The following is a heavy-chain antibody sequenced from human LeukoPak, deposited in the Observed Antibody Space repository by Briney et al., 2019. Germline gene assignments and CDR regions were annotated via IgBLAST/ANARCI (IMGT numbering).Heavy chain of an antibody. J-gene: IGHJ4*02. V-gene: IGHV4-31*03. CDR2: MHYSGST. CDR3: ARAPGYPADY. Sequence: SETLSLTCTVSGGSISTGSCYWTWIRQPPGKGLEWLAYMHYSGSTNYNPSLKSRMTVSLDTSKNQFSLRLSSVTAADTAVYYCARAPGYPADYWGQGTLVTVSS. D-gene: IGHD5-18*01. CDR1: GGSISTGSCY.